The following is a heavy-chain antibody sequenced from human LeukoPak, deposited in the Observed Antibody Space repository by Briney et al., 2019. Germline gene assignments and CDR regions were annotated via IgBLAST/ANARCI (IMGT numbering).Heavy chain of an antibody. J-gene: IGHJ5*02. CDR1: GGTFSSYA. D-gene: IGHD3-3*01. CDR2: IIPIFGTA. Sequence: GASVKVSCKASGGTFSSYAISWVRQAPGQGLEWMGGIIPIFGTANYAQKFQGRVTITADESTSTAYKELSSLRSEDTAVYYCAHVLEWLLSAFDPWGQGTLVTVSS. V-gene: IGHV1-69*13. CDR3: AHVLEWLLSAFDP.